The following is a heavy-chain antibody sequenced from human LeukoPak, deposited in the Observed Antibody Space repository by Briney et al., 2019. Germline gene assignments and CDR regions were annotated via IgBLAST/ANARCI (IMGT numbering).Heavy chain of an antibody. Sequence: ASVKVSCKASGYTFTSYDINWVRQATGQGLEWMGWMNPNSGNTGYAQKFQGRVTMTRNTSISTAYMELSSLRSEDTAVYYCARDRVQPGVLWFGELPTYWGQGTLVTVSS. D-gene: IGHD3-10*01. CDR2: MNPNSGNT. CDR3: ARDRVQPGVLWFGELPTY. CDR1: GYTFTSYD. J-gene: IGHJ4*02. V-gene: IGHV1-8*01.